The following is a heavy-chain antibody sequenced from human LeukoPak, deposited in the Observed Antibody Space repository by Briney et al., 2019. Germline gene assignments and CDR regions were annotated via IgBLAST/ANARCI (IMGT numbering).Heavy chain of an antibody. J-gene: IGHJ3*02. D-gene: IGHD3-16*01. CDR3: ARFGGLPWAFDI. V-gene: IGHV4-30-4*01. CDR2: IYYSGST. CDR1: GGSSSGYY. Sequence: KPSETLSLTCTVSGGSSSGYYWSWIRQPPGKGLEWIGYIYYSGSTYYNPSLKSRVTISVDTSKNQFSLKLSSVTAADTAVYYCARFGGLPWAFDIWGQGTMVTVSS.